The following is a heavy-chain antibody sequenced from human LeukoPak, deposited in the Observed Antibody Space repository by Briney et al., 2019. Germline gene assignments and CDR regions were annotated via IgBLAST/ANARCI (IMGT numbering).Heavy chain of an antibody. Sequence: ASVKVSCKASGYTFTSYAMHWVRQAPGQRLEWMGWINAGNGNTKYSQKFQGRVTITRDTSASTAYMELSSLRSEDTAVYYCARITRVLRYFDYWGQGTLVTVSS. CDR2: INAGNGNT. J-gene: IGHJ4*02. D-gene: IGHD3-9*01. V-gene: IGHV1-3*01. CDR1: GYTFTSYA. CDR3: ARITRVLRYFDY.